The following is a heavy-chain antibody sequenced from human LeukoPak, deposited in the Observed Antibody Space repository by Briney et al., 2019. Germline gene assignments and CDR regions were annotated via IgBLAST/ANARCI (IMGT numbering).Heavy chain of an antibody. J-gene: IGHJ4*02. CDR3: AKDRGSTAAGGDY. D-gene: IGHD6-13*01. V-gene: IGHV3-74*01. CDR2: INSDGSST. Sequence: GGSLRLSCAASGFTFSSYWMHWVRQAPGKGLVWVSRINSDGSSTNYADSVKGRFTSSRDNAKNTLYLQMNSLRAEDTAVYYCAKDRGSTAAGGDYWGQGTLVTVSS. CDR1: GFTFSSYW.